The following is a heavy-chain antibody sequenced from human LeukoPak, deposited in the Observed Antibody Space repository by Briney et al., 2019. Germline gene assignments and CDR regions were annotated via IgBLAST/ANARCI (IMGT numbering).Heavy chain of an antibody. D-gene: IGHD1-1*01. CDR1: GXSITNYY. CDR3: ARATTD. CDR2: IYYSGTT. V-gene: IGHV4-59*01. J-gene: IGHJ4*02. Sequence: SETLSLTCTVSGXSITNYYWSWIRQPPGKGLEWIGYIYYSGTTNYNPSLKSRVTISVDTSKNQFSLKLSSVTAADTAVYYCARATTDWGQGTLVTVSS.